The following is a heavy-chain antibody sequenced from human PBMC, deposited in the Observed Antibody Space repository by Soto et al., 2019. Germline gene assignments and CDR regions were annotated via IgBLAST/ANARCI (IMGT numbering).Heavy chain of an antibody. Sequence: PGGSLRLSCAASGFTFSSYSMNWVRQAPGKGLEWVSSISSSSSYIYYADSVKGRFTISRDNAKNSLYLQMNSLRAEDTAVYYCARGFGSSGYYVPDYWGQGTLVTVSS. CDR2: ISSSSSYI. V-gene: IGHV3-21*01. CDR1: GFTFSSYS. J-gene: IGHJ4*02. CDR3: ARGFGSSGYYVPDY. D-gene: IGHD3-22*01.